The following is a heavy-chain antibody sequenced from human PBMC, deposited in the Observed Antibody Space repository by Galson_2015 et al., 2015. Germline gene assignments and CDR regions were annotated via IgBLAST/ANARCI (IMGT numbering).Heavy chain of an antibody. CDR2: INQEGSEK. J-gene: IGHJ4*02. CDR1: GFTFSNYW. CDR3: AREGEGGLYCSGGNCYWLDWGYDY. D-gene: IGHD2-15*01. Sequence: SLRLSCAASGFTFSNYWMSWVRQAPGKGLEWVANINQEGSEKYYVDSVKGRFTISRDNAKNSLYLQMNSLRAEDTAVYYCAREGEGGLYCSGGNCYWLDWGYDYWGQGTLVTVSS. V-gene: IGHV3-7*03.